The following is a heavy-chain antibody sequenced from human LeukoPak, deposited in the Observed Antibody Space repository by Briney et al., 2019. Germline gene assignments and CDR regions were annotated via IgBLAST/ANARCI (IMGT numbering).Heavy chain of an antibody. CDR3: ARRRITIFTMDV. Sequence: PSETLSLTCSVSGGSITSDYWAWIRQPPGKGLEWIGNIYHSGITNYNPSLESRFTISIDTSRTQFSLKLSSLTATDTAVYYCARRRITIFTMDVWGQGTTVTVSS. V-gene: IGHV4-59*08. D-gene: IGHD3-3*01. CDR2: IYHSGIT. J-gene: IGHJ6*02. CDR1: GGSITSDY.